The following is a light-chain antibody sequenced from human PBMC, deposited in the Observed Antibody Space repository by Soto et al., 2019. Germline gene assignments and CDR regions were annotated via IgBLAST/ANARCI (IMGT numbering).Light chain of an antibody. Sequence: EIVMTQSPATLSVSPGERATLSCRASQSVSSNLAWYQQKPGQAPRLLIYGASTRATGIPARFSGSGSGTECTLPISRLQSEDFEVYYCQQYNNWPPWTFGQGTKVEIK. CDR3: QQYNNWPPWT. V-gene: IGKV3-15*01. CDR1: QSVSSN. J-gene: IGKJ1*01. CDR2: GAS.